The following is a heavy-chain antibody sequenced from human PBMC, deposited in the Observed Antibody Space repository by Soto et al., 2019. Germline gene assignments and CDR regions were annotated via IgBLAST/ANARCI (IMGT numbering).Heavy chain of an antibody. CDR3: TRTKGPVAFDI. V-gene: IGHV3-7*01. Sequence: EVQLVESGGGLVQPGTSLRLSCAASGFTFGTYWMSWVRQTPGKGLEWVANIKEDGNEKYYVDSVKGRFTISRDNADNSLYLQMDSLRVEDTAIYYCTRTKGPVAFDIWGQGTMLTVSS. J-gene: IGHJ3*02. CDR2: IKEDGNEK. CDR1: GFTFGTYW.